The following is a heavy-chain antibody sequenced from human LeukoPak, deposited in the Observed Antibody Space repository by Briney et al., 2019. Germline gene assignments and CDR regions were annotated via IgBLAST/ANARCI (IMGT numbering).Heavy chain of an antibody. D-gene: IGHD3-9*01. CDR3: AARRVLRYFDWPPDY. J-gene: IGHJ4*02. CDR1: GFTFTSPA. CDR2: IVVGSGNT. Sequence: SVKVSCKASGFTFTSPAMQWVRQARGQRLEWVGWIVVGSGNTNYAQKFQERVTITRDMSTSTAYMELSSLRSEDTAVYYCAARRVLRYFDWPPDYWGQGTLVTVSS. V-gene: IGHV1-58*02.